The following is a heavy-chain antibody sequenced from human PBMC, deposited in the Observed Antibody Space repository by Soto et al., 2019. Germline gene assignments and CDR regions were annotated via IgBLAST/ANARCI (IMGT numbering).Heavy chain of an antibody. Sequence: ASETLSLTCTVSGGSISSGDYYWSWIRQPPGKGLEWIGYIYYSGSTYYNPSLKSRVTISVDTSKNQFSLKLSSVTAADTAVYYCARGTYYYDSSGYGLSYGIDYWGQGTLVTVSS. D-gene: IGHD3-22*01. V-gene: IGHV4-30-4*01. CDR3: ARGTYYYDSSGYGLSYGIDY. J-gene: IGHJ4*02. CDR2: IYYSGST. CDR1: GGSISSGDYY.